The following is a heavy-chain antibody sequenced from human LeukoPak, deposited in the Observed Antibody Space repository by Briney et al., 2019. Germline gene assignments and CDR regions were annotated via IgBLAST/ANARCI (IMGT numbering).Heavy chain of an antibody. J-gene: IGHJ4*02. D-gene: IGHD4-17*01. V-gene: IGHV4-4*07. Sequence: SETLSLTCTVSGGSISSYYWSWIRQPGGKGLEWIGRIYTSGSTKYNPSLKSRVAMSVDTSKNQFSLKLSSVTAADTAVYYCARGNGDYAIYYFDYWGQGTLVTVSS. CDR2: IYTSGST. CDR1: GGSISSYY. CDR3: ARGNGDYAIYYFDY.